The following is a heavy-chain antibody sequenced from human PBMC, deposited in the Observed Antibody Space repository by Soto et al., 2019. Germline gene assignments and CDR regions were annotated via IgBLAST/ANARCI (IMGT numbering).Heavy chain of an antibody. CDR1: GFTFSSYD. J-gene: IGHJ5*02. Sequence: EVQLVESGGGLVQPGGSLRLSCAASGFTFSSYDMNWVRQAPGKELEWVSYISSSSSTIYYADSVKGRFTISRDNAKNSLYLQMNSLRAEDTAVYYCAGHGGQWLNWFDPWGQGILVTVSS. CDR3: AGHGGQWLNWFDP. V-gene: IGHV3-48*01. CDR2: ISSSSSTI. D-gene: IGHD6-19*01.